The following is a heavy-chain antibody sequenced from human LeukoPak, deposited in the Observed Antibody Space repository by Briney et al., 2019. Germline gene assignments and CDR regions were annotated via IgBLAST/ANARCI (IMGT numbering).Heavy chain of an antibody. J-gene: IGHJ4*02. CDR3: ATEYYGAYNY. V-gene: IGHV3-15*01. Sequence: GGSLRLSCAASGFTFSNAWMSWVSQVPREGLEWVGSIKRKTDGRTTEYAATVEGRFTISGDNSKTTLYLQMNSLKTEDTALYFCATEYYGAYNYWGQGTLVTVSS. D-gene: IGHD4-17*01. CDR1: GFTFSNAW. CDR2: IKRKTDGRTT.